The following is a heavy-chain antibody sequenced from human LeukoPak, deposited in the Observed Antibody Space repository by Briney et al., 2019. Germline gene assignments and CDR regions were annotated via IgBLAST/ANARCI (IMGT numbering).Heavy chain of an antibody. V-gene: IGHV3-33*01. CDR2: IWYDGSNK. CDR1: GFTISSYG. D-gene: IGHD6-19*01. Sequence: GGSLRLSCAASGFTISSYGMHWVRQVPGKGLEWVAVIWYDGSNKYYADSVKGRFTISRDNSKNTLYLQMNSLRAEDTAVYYCARDQPSSGLDYWGQGTLVTVSS. CDR3: ARDQPSSGLDY. J-gene: IGHJ4*02.